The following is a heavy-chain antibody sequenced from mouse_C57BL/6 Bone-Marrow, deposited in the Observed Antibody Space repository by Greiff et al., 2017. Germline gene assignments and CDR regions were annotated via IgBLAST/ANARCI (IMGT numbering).Heavy chain of an antibody. D-gene: IGHD1-1*01. Sequence: QVQLQQPGAELVKPGASVKMSCKASGYTFTSYWITWVKQRPGQGLEWIGDIYPGSGSTNYNEKFKSKATLTVDTSSSTAYMQLSSLTSEDSAVYYWARENLFITTVGYAMDYWGQGTSVTVSS. CDR2: IYPGSGST. CDR3: ARENLFITTVGYAMDY. J-gene: IGHJ4*01. CDR1: GYTFTSYW. V-gene: IGHV1-55*01.